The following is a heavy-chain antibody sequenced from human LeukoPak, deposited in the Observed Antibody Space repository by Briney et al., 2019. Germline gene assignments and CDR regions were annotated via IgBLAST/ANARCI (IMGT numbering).Heavy chain of an antibody. D-gene: IGHD6-6*01. Sequence: GGSLRLSCAASGFTFSSYPMTWVRQAPGKGPEWVSFISDSGGITYYADSVKGRFTIPRDNSKNTLYLQMNSLRAEDTAVYYCAKNTQYSGYYDCWGQGTLVAVSS. CDR2: ISDSGGIT. V-gene: IGHV3-23*01. CDR1: GFTFSSYP. J-gene: IGHJ4*02. CDR3: AKNTQYSGYYDC.